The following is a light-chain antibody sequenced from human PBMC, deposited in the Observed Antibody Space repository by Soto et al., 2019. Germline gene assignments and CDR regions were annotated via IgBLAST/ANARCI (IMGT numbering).Light chain of an antibody. CDR1: QRVSSY. CDR3: QQRSNWPLT. V-gene: IGKV3-11*01. J-gene: IGKJ4*01. Sequence: VLTQAPATLSLSPRERATLSCRASQRVSSYLAWYQQKPGQAPRLLIYDASNRATGIPARFSGSGSGTDFTLTISSLEPEDFAVYYCQQRSNWPLTFGGGTKVDIK. CDR2: DAS.